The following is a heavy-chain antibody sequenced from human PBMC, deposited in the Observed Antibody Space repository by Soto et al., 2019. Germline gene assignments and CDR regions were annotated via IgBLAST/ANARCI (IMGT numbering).Heavy chain of an antibody. CDR1: GGSISSYY. Sequence: PSETLSLTCTVSGGSISSYYWSWIRQPPGKGLEWIGYIYYSGSTNYNPSLKSRVTISVDTSKNQFSLKLSSVTAADTAVYYCARGITMVRGVPVDYYYYYMDVWGKGTTVTVSS. D-gene: IGHD3-10*01. J-gene: IGHJ6*03. V-gene: IGHV4-59*01. CDR3: ARGITMVRGVPVDYYYYYMDV. CDR2: IYYSGST.